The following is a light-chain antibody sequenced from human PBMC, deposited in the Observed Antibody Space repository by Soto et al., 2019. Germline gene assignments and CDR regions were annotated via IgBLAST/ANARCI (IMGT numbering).Light chain of an antibody. V-gene: IGKV1-5*03. Sequence: DSQMTQSPSTLSASVGDRATITCRASQSISGWLAWYQQKPGKAPKLLIYKASSLKSGVPSRFSGSGSGTEFTLTIRSLQPDDSATYYCQQYHSFPVTFGQGTKVDIK. J-gene: IGKJ1*01. CDR3: QQYHSFPVT. CDR1: QSISGW. CDR2: KAS.